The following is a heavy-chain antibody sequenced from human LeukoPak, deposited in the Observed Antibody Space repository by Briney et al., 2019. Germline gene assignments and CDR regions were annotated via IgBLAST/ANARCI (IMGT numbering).Heavy chain of an antibody. Sequence: PGGSLRLSCAASGFTFSSYSMNWVRQAPGKGLEWVSYISSSSSTIYYADSVKGRFTISRDNAKNSLYLQMSSLRDEDTAVYYCARDLDWAFDYWGQGTLVTVSS. D-gene: IGHD1-1*01. CDR2: ISSSSSTI. CDR1: GFTFSSYS. V-gene: IGHV3-48*02. J-gene: IGHJ4*02. CDR3: ARDLDWAFDY.